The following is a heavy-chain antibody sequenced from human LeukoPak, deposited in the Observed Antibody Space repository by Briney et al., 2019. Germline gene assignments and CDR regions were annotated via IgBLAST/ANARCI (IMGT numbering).Heavy chain of an antibody. Sequence: PGGSLRLSCSASGFTFSTYWMSWVRQAPGKGLEWVSSISSSSSYIYYADSVKGRFTISRDNAKNSLYLQMNSLRVEDTAVYYCAKEGRSLQTYWGQGTLVTVSS. V-gene: IGHV3-21*04. CDR3: AKEGRSLQTY. D-gene: IGHD5-24*01. CDR1: GFTFSTYW. CDR2: ISSSSSYI. J-gene: IGHJ4*02.